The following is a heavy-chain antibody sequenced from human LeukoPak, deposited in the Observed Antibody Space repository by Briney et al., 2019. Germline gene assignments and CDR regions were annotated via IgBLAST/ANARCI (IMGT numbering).Heavy chain of an antibody. CDR1: GFTFGDYA. V-gene: IGHV3-66*01. CDR2: IYSGGST. CDR3: AELGITMIGGV. J-gene: IGHJ6*04. Sequence: GGSLRLSCTASGFTFGDYAMSWVRQAPGKGLEWVSVIYSGGSTYYADSVKGRFTISRDNSKDTLYLQMNSLRAEDTAVYYCAELGITMIGGVWGKGTTVTISS. D-gene: IGHD3-10*02.